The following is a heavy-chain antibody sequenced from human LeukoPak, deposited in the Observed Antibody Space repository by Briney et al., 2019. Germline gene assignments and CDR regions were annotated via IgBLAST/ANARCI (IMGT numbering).Heavy chain of an antibody. V-gene: IGHV4-59*01. Sequence: PSETLSLTCTVSGGSTSSYYWSWIRQPPGKGLEWIGYIYYSGSTNYNPSLKSRVTISVDTSKNLFSLKLSSVTAADTAVYYCARDLLPYCSGGSCYSVHAFDIWGQGTMVTVSS. CDR1: GGSTSSYY. J-gene: IGHJ3*02. D-gene: IGHD2-15*01. CDR3: ARDLLPYCSGGSCYSVHAFDI. CDR2: IYYSGST.